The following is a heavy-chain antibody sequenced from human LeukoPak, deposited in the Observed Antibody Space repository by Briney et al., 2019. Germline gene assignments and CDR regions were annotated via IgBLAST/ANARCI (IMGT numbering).Heavy chain of an antibody. Sequence: GGSLRLSCATSGFTFSSYSMNWVRQAPGKGLERVSSISSSSSYIYYADSVKGRFTISRDNAKNSLYLQMNSLRAEDTAVYYCAGGPSLGDTAMVNPYGMDVWGQGTTVTVSS. D-gene: IGHD5-18*01. V-gene: IGHV3-21*01. CDR1: GFTFSSYS. J-gene: IGHJ6*02. CDR2: ISSSSSYI. CDR3: AGGPSLGDTAMVNPYGMDV.